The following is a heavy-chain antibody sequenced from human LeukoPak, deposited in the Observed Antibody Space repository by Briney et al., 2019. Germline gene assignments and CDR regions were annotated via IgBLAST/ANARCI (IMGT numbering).Heavy chain of an antibody. CDR3: ARSSVDWYFDL. Sequence: ASVKVSCKASGYTFTGYYMHWVRQAPGQGLEWMGWVNPNSGGTDYAQSFQGRVTMTWDTSISTVHLELSRLTSDDTAVYYCARSSVDWYFDLWGRGTLLSVAS. CDR1: GYTFTGYY. J-gene: IGHJ2*01. CDR2: VNPNSGGT. D-gene: IGHD2-21*01. V-gene: IGHV1-2*02.